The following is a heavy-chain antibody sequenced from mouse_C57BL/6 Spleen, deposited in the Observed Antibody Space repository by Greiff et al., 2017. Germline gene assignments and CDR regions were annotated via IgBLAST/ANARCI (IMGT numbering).Heavy chain of an antibody. J-gene: IGHJ2*01. D-gene: IGHD2-5*01. CDR3: ARYSKGGYFDY. CDR2: IDPSDSET. Sequence: VQLQQPGAELVRPGSSVKLSCKASGYTFTSYWMHWVKQRPIQGLEWIGNIDPSDSETHYNQKFKDKATLTVDKSSSTAYMQLSSLTSEDSAVYYCARYSKGGYFDYWGQGTTLTVSS. V-gene: IGHV1-52*01. CDR1: GYTFTSYW.